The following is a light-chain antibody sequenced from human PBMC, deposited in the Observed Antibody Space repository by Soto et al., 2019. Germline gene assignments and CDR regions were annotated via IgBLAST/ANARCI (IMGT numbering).Light chain of an antibody. V-gene: IGKV1-5*03. CDR2: KAS. CDR1: QTISSW. J-gene: IGKJ1*01. Sequence: DIQMTQSPSTLSGSVGDRVTITFRASQTISSWLAWYQQKPGKAPKLLIYKASTLKSGVPSRFSGSGSGTEFTLTISSLQPDGFATYYCQHYNSYSEAFGQGTKVDIK. CDR3: QHYNSYSEA.